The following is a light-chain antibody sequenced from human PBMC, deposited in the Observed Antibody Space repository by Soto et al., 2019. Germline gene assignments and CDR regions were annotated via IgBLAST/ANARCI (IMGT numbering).Light chain of an antibody. CDR2: EVS. CDR3: YSYRGYYTRV. Sequence: QSVLTQPASVSGSPGQSITISYTGTSSDVGGYNFVSWYQQHPGRAPKLLIYEVSRRPSGVSNRFSGSKSGDTASLTISGLQAEDEADYYCYSYRGYYTRVFGTGTKVTVL. V-gene: IGLV2-14*01. CDR1: SSDVGGYNF. J-gene: IGLJ1*01.